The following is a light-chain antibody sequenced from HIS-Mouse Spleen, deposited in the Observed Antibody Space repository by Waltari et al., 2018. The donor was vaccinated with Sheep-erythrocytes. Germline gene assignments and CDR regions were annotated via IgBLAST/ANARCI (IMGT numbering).Light chain of an antibody. V-gene: IGKV1-39*01. CDR3: QQSYSTPQFT. CDR1: QSISSY. J-gene: IGKJ3*01. Sequence: DIQMTHSPSSLSASVDARVTITCRASQSISSYLNWYQQKPGKAPKLLIYAASSLQSGVPSRFSGSGSGTDFTLTISSLQPEDFATYYCQQSYSTPQFTFGPGTKVDIK. CDR2: AAS.